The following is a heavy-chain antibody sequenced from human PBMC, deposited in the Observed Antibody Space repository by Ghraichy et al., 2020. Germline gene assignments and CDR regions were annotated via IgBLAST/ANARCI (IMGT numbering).Heavy chain of an antibody. V-gene: IGHV4-34*01. CDR3: ARGRRIAAAGTSYFQH. CDR2: INHSGST. Sequence: SETLSLTCAVYGGSFSGYYWSWIRQPPGKGLEWIGEINHSGSTNYNPSLKSRVTISVDTSKNQFSLKLSSVTAADTAVYYCARGRRIAAAGTSYFQHSGQGTLVTVSS. CDR1: GGSFSGYY. D-gene: IGHD6-13*01. J-gene: IGHJ1*01.